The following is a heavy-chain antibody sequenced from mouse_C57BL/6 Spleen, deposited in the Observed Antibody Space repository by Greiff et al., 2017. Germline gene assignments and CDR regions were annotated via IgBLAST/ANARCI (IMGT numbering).Heavy chain of an antibody. D-gene: IGHD2-5*01. CDR1: GYTFTGYW. V-gene: IGHV1-9*01. J-gene: IGHJ2*01. CDR3: ARRSLYSNYKRNYLDY. Sequence: VQLQQSGAELMKPGASVKLSCKASGYTFTGYWIEWVKQRPGHGLEWIGEILPGSGSTNYNEKFKGKATFTADTSSNTAYMQLSSLTTEDSAIYYCARRSLYSNYKRNYLDYWGQGTTLTVSS. CDR2: ILPGSGST.